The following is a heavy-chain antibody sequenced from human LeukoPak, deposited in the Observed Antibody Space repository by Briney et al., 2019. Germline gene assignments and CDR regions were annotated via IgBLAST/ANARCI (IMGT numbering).Heavy chain of an antibody. Sequence: PGGSLRLSCAASDSSFRSHDMSWVRQTSDKGLEWVSSIAADDASFYADSVRGRFTISRDKSQNILYLQMKSLRADDTAIYYCAKGPNFYSWRALDYWGQGSLVTVSS. CDR2: IAADDAS. D-gene: IGHD3-3*01. CDR3: AKGPNFYSWRALDY. CDR1: DSSFRSHD. J-gene: IGHJ4*02. V-gene: IGHV3-23*01.